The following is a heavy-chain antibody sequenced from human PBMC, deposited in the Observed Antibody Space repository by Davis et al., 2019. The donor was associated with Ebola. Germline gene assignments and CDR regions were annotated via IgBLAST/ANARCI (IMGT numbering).Heavy chain of an antibody. J-gene: IGHJ4*02. CDR1: GFTFSNAW. V-gene: IGHV3-15*01. CDR3: TRTPAAGL. CDR2: IKSKTDGGTT. Sequence: GESLKISCAASGFTFSNAWMTWVRQAPGKGLEWVGRIKSKTDGGTTEYAAPVRGRFTISRDDSKNTLYLQMNSLKSEDTAVYYCTRTPAAGLWGQGTLVTVSS. D-gene: IGHD6-13*01.